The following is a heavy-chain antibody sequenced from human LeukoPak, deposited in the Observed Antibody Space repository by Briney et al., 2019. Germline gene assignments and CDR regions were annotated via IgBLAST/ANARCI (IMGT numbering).Heavy chain of an antibody. D-gene: IGHD2-8*01. CDR2: INHSGST. CDR3: ARGGYCTNVVCYPPLYNWFDP. CDR1: GGSFSGYY. Sequence: SETLSLTCAVYGGSFSGYYWSWIRQPPGKGLEWIGEINHSGSTNYNPSLKSRVTISVDASKNQFSLKLSSVTAADTAVYYCARGGYCTNVVCYPPLYNWFDPWGQGTLVTVSS. V-gene: IGHV4-34*01. J-gene: IGHJ5*02.